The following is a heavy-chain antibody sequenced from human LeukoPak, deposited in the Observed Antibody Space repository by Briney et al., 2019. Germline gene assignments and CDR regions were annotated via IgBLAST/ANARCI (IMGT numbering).Heavy chain of an antibody. CDR2: IYYSGST. V-gene: IGHV4-59*08. D-gene: IGHD6-19*01. CDR3: ASYSSGWYYFDY. J-gene: IGHJ4*02. CDR1: GGSISSYY. Sequence: PSETLSLTCTVSGGSISSYYGSWIRQPPGKGLEWIGYIYYSGSTNYNPSLKSRVTISVDTSKNQFSLKLSSVTAADTAVYYCASYSSGWYYFDYWGQGTLVTVSS.